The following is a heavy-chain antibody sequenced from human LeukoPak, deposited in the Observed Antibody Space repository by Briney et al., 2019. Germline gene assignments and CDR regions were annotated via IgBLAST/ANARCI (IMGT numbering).Heavy chain of an antibody. CDR3: ARQNYGSAPMRY. CDR2: INHSGTS. Sequence: SETLSLTCAVYGGSFSGYYWSWIRQPPGKGREWIGEINHSGTSNYNPSLKSRVTMSVDTSKNQFSLKLTSVTAADTAVYYCARQNYGSAPMRYWGQGTLVTVSS. D-gene: IGHD3-10*01. CDR1: GGSFSGYY. V-gene: IGHV4-34*01. J-gene: IGHJ4*02.